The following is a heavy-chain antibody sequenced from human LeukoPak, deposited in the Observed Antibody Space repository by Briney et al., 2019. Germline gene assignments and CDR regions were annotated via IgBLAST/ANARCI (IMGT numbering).Heavy chain of an antibody. Sequence: QPGGSLRLSCAASGFTFSSYAMSWVRQAPGKGLEWVSAISGSGGSTYYADSVKGRFTISRDNSKNTLYLQMNSLRAEDTAVYYCAKDQDIVVVPAAIGSWFDPWGQGTLVTVSS. V-gene: IGHV3-23*01. J-gene: IGHJ5*02. CDR1: GFTFSSYA. CDR3: AKDQDIVVVPAAIGSWFDP. D-gene: IGHD2-2*02. CDR2: ISGSGGST.